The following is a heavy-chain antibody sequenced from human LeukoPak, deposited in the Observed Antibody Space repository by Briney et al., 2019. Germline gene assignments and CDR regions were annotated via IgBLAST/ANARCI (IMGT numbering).Heavy chain of an antibody. CDR3: AREQASGIAAAGNEYFQH. J-gene: IGHJ1*01. CDR1: GYTFTSYD. CDR2: MNPNSGNT. Sequence: ASVKVSCKASGYTFTSYDINWVRQATGQGLEWMGWMNPNSGNTGYAQKFQGRVTMTRDTSTSTVYMELSSLRSEDTAVYYCAREQASGIAAAGNEYFQHWGQGTLVTVSS. V-gene: IGHV1-8*02. D-gene: IGHD6-13*01.